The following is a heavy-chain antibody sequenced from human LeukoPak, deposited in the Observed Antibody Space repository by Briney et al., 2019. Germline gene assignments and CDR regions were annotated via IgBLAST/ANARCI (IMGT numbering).Heavy chain of an antibody. CDR3: ARNENYGGNWFDP. D-gene: IGHD4-23*01. Sequence: ASVKVSCKASGYTFTIYGISWVRQAPGQGLEWMGWISAYNGNTNYAQKLQGRVTMTTDTSTSTAYMELRSLRSDVTAVYYCARNENYGGNWFDPWGQGTLVTVSS. CDR1: GYTFTIYG. CDR2: ISAYNGNT. J-gene: IGHJ5*02. V-gene: IGHV1-18*01.